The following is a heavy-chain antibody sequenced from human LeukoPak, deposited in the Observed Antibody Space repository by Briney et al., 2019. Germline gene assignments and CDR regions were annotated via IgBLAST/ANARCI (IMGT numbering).Heavy chain of an antibody. D-gene: IGHD3-9*01. CDR1: GYSFTSYW. CDR2: IYPGDSDT. CDR3: ARLDILTGYYNGYNDY. V-gene: IGHV5-51*01. Sequence: GESLKISCKGSGYSFTSYWIGWVRQMPGKGLEWMGIIYPGDSDTRYSPSFQGQVTISADKSIGTAYLQWSSLKASDTAMYYCARLDILTGYYNGYNDYWGQGTLVTVSS. J-gene: IGHJ4*02.